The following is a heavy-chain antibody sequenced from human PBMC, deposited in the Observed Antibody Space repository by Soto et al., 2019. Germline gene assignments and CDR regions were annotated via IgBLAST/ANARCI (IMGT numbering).Heavy chain of an antibody. CDR2: IIPIFGTA. CDR1: GGTFSSYA. D-gene: IGHD2-15*01. Sequence: SVKVSCKASGGTFSSYAISWVRQAPGQGLEWMGGIIPIFGTANYAQKFQGRVTITADKSTSTAYMELSSLRSEDTAVYYCARDRGISPRPKYFQHWGQGTLVTVSS. J-gene: IGHJ1*01. V-gene: IGHV1-69*06. CDR3: ARDRGISPRPKYFQH.